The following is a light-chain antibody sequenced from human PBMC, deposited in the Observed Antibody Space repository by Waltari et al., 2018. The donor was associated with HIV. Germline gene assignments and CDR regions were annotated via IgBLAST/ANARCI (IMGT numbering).Light chain of an antibody. V-gene: IGLV2-14*03. CDR2: DVS. J-gene: IGLJ1*01. CDR3: SSHTSSSTYV. Sequence: QPALTRPASVPGSLALTITISPTGPPSALCGYSLVSWYQQHPGKAPQLMIYDVSNRPSGVSNRFSGSKSGNTASLTISGLQAEDEADYYCSSHTSSSTYVFGTGTKVTVL. CDR1: PSALCGYSL.